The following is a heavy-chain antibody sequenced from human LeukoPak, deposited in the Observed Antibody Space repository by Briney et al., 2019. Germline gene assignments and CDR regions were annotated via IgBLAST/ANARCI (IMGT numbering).Heavy chain of an antibody. Sequence: SETLSLTCAVYGGSFSGYYWSWIRQPPGKGLEWIGEINHSGSTNYNPSLKSRVTISVDTSKNQFSLKLSSVTAADTAVYYCAGRGSGGYYPYWYFDLWGRGTLVTVSS. D-gene: IGHD1-26*01. V-gene: IGHV4-34*01. CDR1: GGSFSGYY. CDR2: INHSGST. J-gene: IGHJ2*01. CDR3: AGRGSGGYYPYWYFDL.